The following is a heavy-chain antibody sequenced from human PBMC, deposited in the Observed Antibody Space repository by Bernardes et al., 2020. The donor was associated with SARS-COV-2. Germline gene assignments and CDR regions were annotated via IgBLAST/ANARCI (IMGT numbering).Heavy chain of an antibody. CDR2: IDWDDDK. Sequence: SGPTYAQPTQTLTLTCTFSGFSLSTSGLCVSWIRQPPGKALEWLALIDWDDDKYYSTSLKTRLTISKDTSKNQVVLTMTNMDPVDTATYYCARTYYDFWSGYFYGMDVWGQGTTVTGS. CDR3: ARTYYDFWSGYFYGMDV. CDR1: GFSLSTSGLC. D-gene: IGHD3-3*01. V-gene: IGHV2-70*01. J-gene: IGHJ6*02.